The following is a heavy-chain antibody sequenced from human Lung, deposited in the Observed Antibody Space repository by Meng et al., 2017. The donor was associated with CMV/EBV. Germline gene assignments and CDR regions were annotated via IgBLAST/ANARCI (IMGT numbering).Heavy chain of an antibody. CDR3: ARIGGGNRGDFDY. V-gene: IGHV1-8*03. J-gene: IGHJ4*02. Sequence: ASXXVFXKASGYTFTSYDINWVRQATGQGLEWMGWMNPNSGNTGYAQKFQGRVTITRNTSISTAYMELSSLRSEDTAEYYYARIGGGNRGDFDYWGQGTLVTVSS. D-gene: IGHD2-15*01. CDR1: GYTFTSYD. CDR2: MNPNSGNT.